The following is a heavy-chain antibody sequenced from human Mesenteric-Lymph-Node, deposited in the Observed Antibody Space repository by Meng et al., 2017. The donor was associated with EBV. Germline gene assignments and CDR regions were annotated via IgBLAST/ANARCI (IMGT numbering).Heavy chain of an antibody. CDR3: ARDGLDP. J-gene: IGHJ5*02. CDR1: GFSISPYW. V-gene: IGHV3-74*01. CDR2: IRSDGSST. Sequence: EVQLAESGGGLVQPGGSLRFSCAVSGFSISPYWMHWVRQAPGKGLVWVSRIRSDGSSTDYADSVKGRFTISRDNAKNTVYLQMSSLRVEDSAVYYCARDGLDPWGQGTLVTVSS.